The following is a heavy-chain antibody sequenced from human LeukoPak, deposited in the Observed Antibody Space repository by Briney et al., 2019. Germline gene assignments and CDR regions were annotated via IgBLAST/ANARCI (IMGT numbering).Heavy chain of an antibody. CDR1: GYTFTSYY. V-gene: IGHV1-2*02. Sequence: ASVKVSCKASGYTFTSYYMHWLRQAPGEGLEWMRWINPNSGGTNYAQKFQGRVTMTRDTSISTAYMELSRLRSDDTAVYYCARKGWYSSFDYWGQGTLVTVSS. J-gene: IGHJ4*02. CDR2: INPNSGGT. CDR3: ARKGWYSSFDY. D-gene: IGHD6-19*01.